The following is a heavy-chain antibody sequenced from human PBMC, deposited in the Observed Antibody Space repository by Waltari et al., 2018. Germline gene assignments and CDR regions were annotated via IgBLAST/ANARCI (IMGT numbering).Heavy chain of an antibody. D-gene: IGHD3-10*01. Sequence: EVQLLESGGGLVQPGGSLRLSCAASGFTFSSYAMSWVRQAPGKGLEWVSVIYSGGSKYYADSVKGRFTISRDNSKNTLYLQMNSLRAEDTAVYYCAKELSGGAFDIWGQGTMVTVSS. J-gene: IGHJ3*02. CDR3: AKELSGGAFDI. CDR1: GFTFSSYA. V-gene: IGHV3-23*03. CDR2: IYSGGSK.